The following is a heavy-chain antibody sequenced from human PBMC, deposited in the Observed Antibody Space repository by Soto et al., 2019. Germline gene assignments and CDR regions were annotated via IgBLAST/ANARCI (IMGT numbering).Heavy chain of an antibody. Sequence: VGSLRFSCAASGFTFNNYAMSWVRQAPGKGLEWVSAISSSGYSTYYADSVKGRFTISRDNSKNTVYLQMNNLRAEDTAVYYCAKGSVVVAAKFDSWGQGTLVTVSS. CDR3: AKGSVVVAAKFDS. V-gene: IGHV3-23*01. D-gene: IGHD2-21*02. J-gene: IGHJ4*02. CDR1: GFTFNNYA. CDR2: ISSSGYST.